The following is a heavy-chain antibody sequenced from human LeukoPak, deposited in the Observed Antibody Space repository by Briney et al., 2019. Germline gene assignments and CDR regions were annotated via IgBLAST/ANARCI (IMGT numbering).Heavy chain of an antibody. V-gene: IGHV1-2*06. CDR2: INPDSGGT. CDR3: ARACSGGSCYSDNWLDP. D-gene: IGHD2-15*01. Sequence: ASVKVSCKASGYAFTGHYIHWVRQAPGQGFQWMGRINPDSGGTNYAQKFQGRVTMTRDTSISTAYMELNRLTSDDTAVYYCARACSGGSCYSDNWLDPWGQGTLVTVSS. CDR1: GYAFTGHY. J-gene: IGHJ5*02.